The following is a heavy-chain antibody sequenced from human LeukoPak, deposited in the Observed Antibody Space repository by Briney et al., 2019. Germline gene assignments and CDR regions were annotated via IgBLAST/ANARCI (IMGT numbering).Heavy chain of an antibody. CDR1: GFTFSSYG. V-gene: IGHV3-30*02. J-gene: IGHJ4*02. D-gene: IGHD3-9*01. Sequence: SGGSLRLSCAASGFTFSSYGMHWVRQAPGKGLEWVAFIRYDGSNKYYADSVKGRFTISRDNSKNTLYLQMNSLRAEDTAVYYCAKDRVPLTGAAEFDYWGQGTLVTVSS. CDR2: IRYDGSNK. CDR3: AKDRVPLTGAAEFDY.